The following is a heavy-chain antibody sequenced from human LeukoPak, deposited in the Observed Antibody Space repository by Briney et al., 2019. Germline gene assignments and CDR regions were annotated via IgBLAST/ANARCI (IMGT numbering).Heavy chain of an antibody. J-gene: IGHJ6*02. D-gene: IGHD1-26*01. CDR1: GGSVSSGFYY. V-gene: IGHV4-61*01. CDR2: IYYSGST. CDR3: ESTMGATTLGDYYYYGMDV. Sequence: SETLSLTCTVSGGSVSSGFYYWSWIRQPPGKGLEWIGYIYYSGSTNYNPSLKSRVSISVDTSKNKFSLKLTSVTAADTAVYYCESTMGATTLGDYYYYGMDVWGQGTTVTVSS.